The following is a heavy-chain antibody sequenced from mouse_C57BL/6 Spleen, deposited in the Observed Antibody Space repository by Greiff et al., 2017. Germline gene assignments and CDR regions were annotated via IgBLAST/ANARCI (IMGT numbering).Heavy chain of an antibody. CDR2: ISDGGSYT. D-gene: IGHD2-4*01. J-gene: IGHJ3*01. CDR3: ARGAIYYDYDGGFAY. Sequence: EVMLVESGGGLVKPGGSLKLSCAASGFTFSSYAMSWVRQTPEKRLEWVATISDGGSYTYYPDNVKGRFTISRDNAKNNLYLQMSHLKSEDTAMYYCARGAIYYDYDGGFAYWGQGTLVTVSA. V-gene: IGHV5-4*03. CDR1: GFTFSSYA.